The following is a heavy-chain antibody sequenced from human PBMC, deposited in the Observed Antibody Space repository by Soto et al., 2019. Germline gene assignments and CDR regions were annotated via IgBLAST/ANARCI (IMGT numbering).Heavy chain of an antibody. CDR3: ARHLTYCSAGSCYSDFPYYGMDV. CDR2: IYYSGST. D-gene: IGHD2-15*01. J-gene: IGHJ6*02. Sequence: PSETLSLTCTVSAGSISTISYYWVWIRQPPGKGLEWIGSIYYSGSTYYNPSLKSRVTMSVDTSKNQFSLKLSSVTAADTAVYYCARHLTYCSAGSCYSDFPYYGMDVWGQGTTVTVSS. V-gene: IGHV4-39*01. CDR1: AGSISTISYY.